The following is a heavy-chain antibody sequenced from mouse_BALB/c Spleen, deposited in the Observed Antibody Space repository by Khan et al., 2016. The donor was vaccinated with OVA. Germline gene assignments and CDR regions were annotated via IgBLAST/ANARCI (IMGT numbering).Heavy chain of an antibody. CDR1: GFTFSGFG. J-gene: IGHJ2*01. D-gene: IGHD3-1*01. Sequence: EVELVESGGGLVQPGGSRKLSCAASGFTFSGFGMHWIRKAPEKGLEWVAFIGSDSSTNYYADTVKGRFTISRDNTKKTQLLQMTSLRSEDTAMYFCARARYYYVDYCGQGTTLTVSS. V-gene: IGHV5-17*02. CDR2: IGSDSSTN. CDR3: ARARYYYVDY.